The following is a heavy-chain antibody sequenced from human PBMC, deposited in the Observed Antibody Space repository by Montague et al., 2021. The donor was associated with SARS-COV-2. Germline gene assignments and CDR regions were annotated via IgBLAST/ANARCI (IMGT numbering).Heavy chain of an antibody. CDR3: VRGAEEAHFAMDV. D-gene: IGHD3-10*01. CDR1: GGFISDSYY. V-gene: IGHV4-39*02. Sequence: SETLSLTCIVSGGFISDSYYCSWLRQPPGKRLEWLCSLYRSGSVXSNPPLKSLVSISVDKSKNHFSLRLTSATAAETAVYYCVRGAEEAHFAMDVWGQGTPATVSS. CDR2: LYRSGSV. J-gene: IGHJ6*02.